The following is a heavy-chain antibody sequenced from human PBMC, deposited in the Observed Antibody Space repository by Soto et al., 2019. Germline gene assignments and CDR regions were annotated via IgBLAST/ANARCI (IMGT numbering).Heavy chain of an antibody. CDR3: ARDVHGTRGMIMDSGY. D-gene: IGHD3-10*01. CDR1: GLRFSPYN. Sequence: VQMVESGGGVVQAGMLLILSCAGPGLRFSPYNMHWVRQAPGKWLQCVAVISYDGTNKYYADSVKSRFTITRDNSKGSLSLQLNSMRPYDTAVYYCARDVHGTRGMIMDSGYWGQGTLGTVSS. J-gene: IGHJ4*02. V-gene: IGHV3-30*01. CDR2: ISYDGTNK.